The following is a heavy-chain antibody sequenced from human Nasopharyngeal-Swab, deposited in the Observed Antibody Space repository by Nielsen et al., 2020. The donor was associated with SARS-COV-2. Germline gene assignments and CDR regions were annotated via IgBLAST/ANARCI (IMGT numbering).Heavy chain of an antibody. Sequence: GESLKISCAASGFSFRDSAMHWVRQAPGKELEWVAVIWYDGSEKYYVDSVKGRFTISRDNSKNTLYLQMNSLRAEDTAVYYCARDPPFSGWTLESWGQGTLVTVSS. CDR1: GFSFRDSA. V-gene: IGHV3-33*01. CDR2: IWYDGSEK. J-gene: IGHJ4*02. CDR3: ARDPPFSGWTLES. D-gene: IGHD6-25*01.